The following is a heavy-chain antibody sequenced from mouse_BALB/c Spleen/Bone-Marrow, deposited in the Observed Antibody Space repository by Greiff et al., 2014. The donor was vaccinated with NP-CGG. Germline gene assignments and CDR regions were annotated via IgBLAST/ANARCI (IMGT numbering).Heavy chain of an antibody. J-gene: IGHJ2*01. Sequence: EVKLVESGGGLVQPGGSLRLSCATSGFTFTDYYMNWVHQPPGKALEWLGFIRNKANGYTTEYSASVKSRFTISRDNSQNILYLQMNTLRVDDSATYYCARDKGRVFFDYWGQGTTLTVSS. CDR1: GFTFTDYY. CDR2: IRNKANGYTT. CDR3: ARDKGRVFFDY. V-gene: IGHV7-3*02.